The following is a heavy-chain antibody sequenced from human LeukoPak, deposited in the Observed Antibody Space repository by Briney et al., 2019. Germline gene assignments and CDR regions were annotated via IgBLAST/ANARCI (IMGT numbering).Heavy chain of an antibody. D-gene: IGHD4-23*01. CDR2: INYSGST. CDR1: SESFSGYF. Sequence: SETLSLTCAIYSESFSGYFWSWIRQPPGKGLEWIGEINYSGSTNYNPSLKSRVTISVDTSKNQFSLKLSSVTAADTAVYYCAREPLNYGGNTKIFDYWGQGTLVTVSS. CDR3: AREPLNYGGNTKIFDY. J-gene: IGHJ4*02. V-gene: IGHV4-34*01.